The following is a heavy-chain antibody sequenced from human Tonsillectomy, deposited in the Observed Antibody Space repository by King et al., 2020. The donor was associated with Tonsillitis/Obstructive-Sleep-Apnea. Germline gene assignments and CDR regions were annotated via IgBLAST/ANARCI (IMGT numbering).Heavy chain of an antibody. J-gene: IGHJ6*03. CDR2: IYYSGST. CDR3: ARRGRETPFGVVADYYYYMDV. Sequence: LQLQESGPGLVKPSETLSLTCTVSGGSISSSSYYWGWIRQPPGKGLEWIGTIYYSGSTYYNPSLKSRVTISVDTSKNQFSLKLSSVTAADTAVYSCARRGRETPFGVVADYYYYMDVWGKGTTVTVSS. D-gene: IGHD2-21*01. V-gene: IGHV4-39*01. CDR1: GGSISSSSYY.